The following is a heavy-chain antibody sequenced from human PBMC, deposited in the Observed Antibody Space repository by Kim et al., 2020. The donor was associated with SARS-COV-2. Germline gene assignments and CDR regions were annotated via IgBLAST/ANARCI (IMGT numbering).Heavy chain of an antibody. CDR3: ATSCSITSCHWFDP. CDR1: GYTLTELS. Sequence: ASVKVSCKVSGYTLTELSMHWVRQTPGKGLEWMGGFDPEDGETIYAQKFQGRVTMTEDTSTDTAHMELSSLRSEDPAVYYCATSCSITSCHWFDPWGQVT. J-gene: IGHJ5*02. CDR2: FDPEDGET. V-gene: IGHV1-24*01. D-gene: IGHD2-2*01.